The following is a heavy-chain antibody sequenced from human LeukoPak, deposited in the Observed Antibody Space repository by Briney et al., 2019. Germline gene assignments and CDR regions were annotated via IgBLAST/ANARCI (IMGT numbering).Heavy chain of an antibody. Sequence: SQTLSLTCTVSSGSISSGSYYWSWIRQPAGKGLEWIVRIYTSGSTNYNPSLKSRVTISVDTSKNQFSLKLSSVTAADTAVYYCARRRGQSSSPSYYYFYMDVWGKGTTATVSS. V-gene: IGHV4-61*02. CDR3: ARRRGQSSSPSYYYFYMDV. D-gene: IGHD2/OR15-2a*01. J-gene: IGHJ6*03. CDR1: SGSISSGSYY. CDR2: IYTSGST.